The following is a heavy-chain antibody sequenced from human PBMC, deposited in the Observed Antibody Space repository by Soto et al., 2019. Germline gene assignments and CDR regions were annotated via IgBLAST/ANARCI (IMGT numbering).Heavy chain of an antibody. Sequence: PSETLSLTCTVSGGSISSYYWSWIRQPPGKGLEWIGYIYYSGSTNYNPSLKSRVTISVDTSKNQFSLKLSSVTAADTAVYYCARQQWLVLNAFDIWGQGTMVTVPS. V-gene: IGHV4-59*01. J-gene: IGHJ3*02. CDR3: ARQQWLVLNAFDI. CDR2: IYYSGST. D-gene: IGHD6-19*01. CDR1: GGSISSYY.